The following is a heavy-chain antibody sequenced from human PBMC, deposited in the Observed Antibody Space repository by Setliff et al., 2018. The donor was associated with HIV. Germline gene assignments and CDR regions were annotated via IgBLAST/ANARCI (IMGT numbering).Heavy chain of an antibody. D-gene: IGHD3-22*01. CDR2: ISASGGGT. CDR3: AKVYSTAYRPDY. CDR1: GFRFSDYA. J-gene: IGHJ4*02. Sequence: HPGGSLRLSCAASGFRFSDYAMTWVRQAPGKGLEWVSGISASGGGTYYADSVRGRFTISRDNSKNTLHLQMSSLSADDTAVYYCAKVYSTAYRPDYWGQGNLVTVSS. V-gene: IGHV3-23*01.